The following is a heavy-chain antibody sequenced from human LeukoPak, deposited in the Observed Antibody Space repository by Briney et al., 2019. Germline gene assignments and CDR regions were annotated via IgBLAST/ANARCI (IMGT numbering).Heavy chain of an antibody. CDR1: GYSFTTNW. Sequence: GESLKISCKTSGYSFTTNWIGWVRQMPGKGLEWMGIIYPRDSDTRYSPSFQGQVTISADKSINTAYLRWSSLKASDTAMYYCARQGPSDYWGQGTLVTVSS. CDR3: ARQGPSDY. V-gene: IGHV5-51*01. J-gene: IGHJ4*02. CDR2: IYPRDSDT.